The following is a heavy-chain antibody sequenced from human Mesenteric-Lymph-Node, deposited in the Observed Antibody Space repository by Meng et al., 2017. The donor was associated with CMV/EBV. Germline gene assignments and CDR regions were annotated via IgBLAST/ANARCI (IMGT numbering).Heavy chain of an antibody. Sequence: SETLSLTCTVSGGSISSSSYYWGWIRQPPGKGLEWIGSIYYSGSTYYNPSLKSRVTISVDTSKNQFSLKLSSVTAADTAVYYCARSRRNLNDIVLMVYDDAFDIWGQGTMVTVSS. V-gene: IGHV4-39*07. CDR2: IYYSGST. D-gene: IGHD2-8*01. CDR3: ARSRRNLNDIVLMVYDDAFDI. J-gene: IGHJ3*02. CDR1: GGSISSSSYY.